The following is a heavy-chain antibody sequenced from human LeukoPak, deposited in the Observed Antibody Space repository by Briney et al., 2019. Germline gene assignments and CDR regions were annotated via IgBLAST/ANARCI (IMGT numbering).Heavy chain of an antibody. V-gene: IGHV3-9*01. J-gene: IGHJ4*02. Sequence: GGSLRLSCAASGFTFDDYAMHWVRQAPGKGLEWVSGISWNSGSIGYADSVKGRFTISRDNAKNSLYLQMNSLRAEDTALYYCAKMVSRYCSSTSCDYFDYWGQGTLVTVSS. D-gene: IGHD2-2*01. CDR3: AKMVSRYCSSTSCDYFDY. CDR1: GFTFDDYA. CDR2: ISWNSGSI.